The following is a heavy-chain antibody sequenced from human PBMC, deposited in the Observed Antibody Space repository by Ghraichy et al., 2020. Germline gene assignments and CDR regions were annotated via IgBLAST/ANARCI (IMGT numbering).Heavy chain of an antibody. CDR2: FDPEDGET. CDR3: ATGEVGANPFDY. V-gene: IGHV1-24*01. CDR1: GYTLTELS. D-gene: IGHD1-26*01. Sequence: ASVKVSCKVSGYTLTELSMHWVRQAPGKGLEWMGGFDPEDGETIYAQKFQGRVTMTEDTSTDTAYMELSSLRSEDTAVYYCATGEVGANPFDYWGQGTLVTVSS. J-gene: IGHJ4*02.